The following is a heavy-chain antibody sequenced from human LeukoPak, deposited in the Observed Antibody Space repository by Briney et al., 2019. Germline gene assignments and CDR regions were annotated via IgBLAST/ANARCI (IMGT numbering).Heavy chain of an antibody. CDR3: ARDSLLFPYYYYMDV. V-gene: IGHV1-69*16. Sequence: ASVKVSCKASGGTFSSYTISWVRQAPGQGLEWMGRIIPILGIANYAQKFQGRVTITTDESTSTAYMELSSLRSEDTAVYYCARDSLLFPYYYYMDVWGKGTTVTVSS. D-gene: IGHD3-10*01. CDR2: IIPILGIA. J-gene: IGHJ6*03. CDR1: GGTFSSYT.